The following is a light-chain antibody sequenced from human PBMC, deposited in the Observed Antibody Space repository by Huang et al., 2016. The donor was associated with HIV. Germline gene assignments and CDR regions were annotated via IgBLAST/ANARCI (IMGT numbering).Light chain of an antibody. Sequence: DIVMTQSPDSLAVSLGERATINCKSSQRLLYRSNNKNYLAWYQQKPGQPPKLLIYWASTRESGVPDRFSGSGSGTDFTLTISSLQAEDVAVYHCQQFYSTPITFGQGTRLEIK. CDR3: QQFYSTPIT. V-gene: IGKV4-1*01. CDR1: QRLLYRSNNKNY. CDR2: WAS. J-gene: IGKJ5*01.